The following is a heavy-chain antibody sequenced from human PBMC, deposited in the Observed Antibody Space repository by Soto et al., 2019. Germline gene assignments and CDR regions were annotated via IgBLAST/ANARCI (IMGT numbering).Heavy chain of an antibody. CDR3: ARSIVRATPGY. J-gene: IGHJ4*02. V-gene: IGHV1-69*01. D-gene: IGHD1-26*01. Sequence: QVQLVQSGAEVKKPGSSVKVSCKASGGTFSSYAISWVRQARGQGLEWMGGIIPIFGTANYAQKFQGRVTITADESPSTASMELSSLRSEDTAVYYCARSIVRATPGYWGQGTLVTVSS. CDR1: GGTFSSYA. CDR2: IIPIFGTA.